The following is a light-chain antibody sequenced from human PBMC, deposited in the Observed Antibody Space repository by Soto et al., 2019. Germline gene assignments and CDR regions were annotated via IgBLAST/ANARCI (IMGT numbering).Light chain of an antibody. J-gene: IGKJ5*01. CDR2: GAS. V-gene: IGKV3-20*01. CDR3: QQYGGSSIT. Sequence: EVVLTQSPGTLSLSPGGRATLSCRASQSVSRRLAWYQQRPGQSPRLLISGASMRASGVPVRFIGSGSGTDFTLTITRLEPEDFAVYYCQQYGGSSITFGLGTRLEI. CDR1: QSVSRR.